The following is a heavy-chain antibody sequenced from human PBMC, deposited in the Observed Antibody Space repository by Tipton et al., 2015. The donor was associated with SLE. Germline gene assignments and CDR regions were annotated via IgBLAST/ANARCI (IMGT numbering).Heavy chain of an antibody. V-gene: IGHV4-39*01. Sequence: TLSLTCTVSGGSISSSSYYWGWIRQPPGKGLEWIGSIYYSGSTYYNPSLKSRVTISVDTSKNQFSLKLSSVTAADTAVYYCARLCDFWSGEVDAFDIWGQGTMVTVSS. CDR2: IYYSGST. D-gene: IGHD3-3*01. J-gene: IGHJ3*02. CDR3: ARLCDFWSGEVDAFDI. CDR1: GGSISSSSYY.